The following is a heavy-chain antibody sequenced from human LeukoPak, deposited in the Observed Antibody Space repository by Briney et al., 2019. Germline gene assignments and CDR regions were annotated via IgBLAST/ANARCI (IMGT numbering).Heavy chain of an antibody. V-gene: IGHV3-7*01. J-gene: IGHJ3*02. Sequence: GGSLRLSCAASGLTFSVYWMSWVRQAPGKGLEWVATIKTVGSERYYVDSVKGRFTVSRDNAKNSLYLQMNSLRAGDTAIYYCASGNWNDRAFDIWGQGTMVTVSS. CDR3: ASGNWNDRAFDI. CDR1: GLTFSVYW. D-gene: IGHD1-20*01. CDR2: IKTVGSER.